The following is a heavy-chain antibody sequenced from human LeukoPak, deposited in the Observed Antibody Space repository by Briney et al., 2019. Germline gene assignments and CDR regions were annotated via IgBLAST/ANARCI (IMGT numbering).Heavy chain of an antibody. J-gene: IGHJ3*02. CDR1: GFTVSSNY. CDR3: ARDKFVLGSGWYDAFDI. D-gene: IGHD6-19*01. Sequence: PGGSLRLSCAASGFTVSSNYMSWVRQAPGMGLEWVSVIYSGGSTYYADSVKGRFTISRDNSKNTLYLQMNSLRAEDTAVYYCARDKFVLGSGWYDAFDIWGQGTMVTVSS. CDR2: IYSGGST. V-gene: IGHV3-66*01.